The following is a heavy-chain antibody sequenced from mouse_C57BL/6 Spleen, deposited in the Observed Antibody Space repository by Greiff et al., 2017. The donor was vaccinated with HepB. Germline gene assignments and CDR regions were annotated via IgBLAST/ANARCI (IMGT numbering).Heavy chain of an antibody. CDR3: VREGLLGAMDY. Sequence: DVHLVESGGGLVQPKGSLKLSCAASGFTFNTYAMHWVRQAPGKGVEWVARIRSKSSNYATYYADSVKDRFTISRDDSQSMLYLQMNNLKTEDTAMYYWVREGLLGAMDYWGQGTSVTVSS. CDR1: GFTFNTYA. V-gene: IGHV10-3*01. D-gene: IGHD2-3*01. CDR2: IRSKSSNYAT. J-gene: IGHJ4*01.